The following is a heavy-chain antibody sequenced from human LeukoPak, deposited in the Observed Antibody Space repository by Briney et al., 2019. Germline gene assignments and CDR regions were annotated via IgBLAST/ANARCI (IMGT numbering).Heavy chain of an antibody. Sequence: GGSLRLSCAASGFTFSSYAMSWVRQAPGKGLEWVSAISGSGGSTYYADSVKGRFTISRDNSKNTLYLQMNSLRAEDTAVYYCATQGGGIAAAGTGFDYWGQGTLVTVSS. CDR1: GFTFSSYA. V-gene: IGHV3-23*01. CDR3: ATQGGGIAAAGTGFDY. D-gene: IGHD6-13*01. J-gene: IGHJ4*02. CDR2: ISGSGGST.